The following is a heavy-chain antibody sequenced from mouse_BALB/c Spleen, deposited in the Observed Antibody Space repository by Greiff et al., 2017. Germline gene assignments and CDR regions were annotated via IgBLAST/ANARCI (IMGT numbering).Heavy chain of an antibody. CDR2: INPSNGRT. CDR1: GYTFTSYW. J-gene: IGHJ2*01. CDR3: ERWGYLDD. Sequence: QVQLQQPGAELVKPGASVKLSCKASGYTFTSYWMHWVKQRPGQGLEWIGEINPSNGRTNYNEKFKSKATLTVDKSSSTAYMQLSSLTSEDSAVYCCERWGYLDDWGEGTTLTVTS. V-gene: IGHV1S81*02.